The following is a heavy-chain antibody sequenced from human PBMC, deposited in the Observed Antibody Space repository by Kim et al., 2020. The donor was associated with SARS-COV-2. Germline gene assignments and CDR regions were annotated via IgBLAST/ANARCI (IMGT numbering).Heavy chain of an antibody. CDR2: IWYDGSNK. V-gene: IGHV3-33*06. D-gene: IGHD6-13*01. CDR3: AKKSPLRAAAGSAEYFQH. CDR1: GFTFSSYA. Sequence: GSLRLSCAASGFTFSSYAMHWVRQAPGKGLEWVAVIWYDGSNKYSADSVKGRFTISRDNSKNTLNLQMNSLRAEDTAVNYCAKKSPLRAAAGSAEYFQHRGQGTLVTVSS. J-gene: IGHJ1*01.